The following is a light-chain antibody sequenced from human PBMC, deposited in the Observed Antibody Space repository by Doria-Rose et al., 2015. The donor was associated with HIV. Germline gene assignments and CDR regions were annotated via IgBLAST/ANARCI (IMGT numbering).Light chain of an antibody. CDR2: WAS. Sequence: DSEETKSPESLGMSLGERATLNCKSNQSLLYTSKNYLAWYQQKPGQPPKLLIYWASTRQSGVPARFSVSGSGTDFTLTISSLEAEDVAVYYCQQYYDTPSFGPGTTVDIK. CDR3: QQYYDTPS. J-gene: IGKJ3*01. CDR1: QSLLYTSKNY. V-gene: IGKV4-1*01.